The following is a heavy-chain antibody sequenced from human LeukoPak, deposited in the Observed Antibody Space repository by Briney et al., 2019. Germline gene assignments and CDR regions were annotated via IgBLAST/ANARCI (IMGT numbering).Heavy chain of an antibody. D-gene: IGHD3-10*01. CDR2: INHSGST. CDR1: GGSFSGYY. Sequence: PSETLSLTCAVYGGSFSGYYWSWIRQPPGKGLEWIGEINHSGSTNYNPSLKSRVTILVDTSKNQFSLKLSSVTAADTAVYYCARGLSPRINMVRGVRPPFRGVFDYWGQGTLVTVSS. CDR3: ARGLSPRINMVRGVRPPFRGVFDY. J-gene: IGHJ4*02. V-gene: IGHV4-34*01.